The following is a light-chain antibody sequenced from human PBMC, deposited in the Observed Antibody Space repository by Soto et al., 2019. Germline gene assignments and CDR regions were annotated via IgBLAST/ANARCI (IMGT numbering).Light chain of an antibody. V-gene: IGKV3-20*01. J-gene: IGKJ1*01. Sequence: EIVLTQSPGTLSLSPGERATLSCRASQSVSSSLLAWYQQKPGQPPRLLIYGTSIRATGIPERFSGSGSGTDFTLTISRLEPEDFAVYYCQHYRTSWTFGRGTKVEVK. CDR3: QHYRTSWT. CDR2: GTS. CDR1: QSVSSSL.